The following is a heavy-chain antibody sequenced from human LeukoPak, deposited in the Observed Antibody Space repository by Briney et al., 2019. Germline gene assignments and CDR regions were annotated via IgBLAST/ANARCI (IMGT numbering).Heavy chain of an antibody. CDR2: ISSSSSYI. J-gene: IGHJ4*02. D-gene: IGHD4-17*01. Sequence: GGSLRLSCAASGFTFSSYSMNWVRQAPGKGLEWASSISSSSSYIYYADSVKGRFTISRDNAKNSLYLQMNSLRAEDTAVYYCARDGHGDYFDYWGQGTLVTVSS. V-gene: IGHV3-21*01. CDR1: GFTFSSYS. CDR3: ARDGHGDYFDY.